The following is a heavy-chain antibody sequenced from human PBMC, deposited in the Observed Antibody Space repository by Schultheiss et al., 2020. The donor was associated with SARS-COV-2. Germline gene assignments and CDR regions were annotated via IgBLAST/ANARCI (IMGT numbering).Heavy chain of an antibody. CDR1: GFTFRRYS. CDR3: ARAGAARHYYGMDV. Sequence: GGSLRLSCAASGFTFRRYSLLLVRQAPGKGLEWVSAISGSGGSTYYADSVKGRFTISRDNAKNSLYLQMNSLRAEDTAVYYCARAGAARHYYGMDVWGQGTTVTVSS. V-gene: IGHV3-23*01. J-gene: IGHJ6*02. CDR2: ISGSGGST. D-gene: IGHD6-25*01.